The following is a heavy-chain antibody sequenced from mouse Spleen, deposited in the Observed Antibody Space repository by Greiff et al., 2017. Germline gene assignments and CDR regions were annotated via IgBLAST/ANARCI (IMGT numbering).Heavy chain of an antibody. CDR1: GYAFSSYW. Sequence: VKLMESGAELVKPGASVKISCKASGYAFSSYWMNWVKQRPGKGLEWIGQIYPGDGDTNYNGKFKGKATLTADKSSSTAYMQLSSLTSEDSAVYFCARRGGTYGSSLDYWGQGTTLTVSS. D-gene: IGHD1-1*01. J-gene: IGHJ2*01. V-gene: IGHV1-80*01. CDR3: ARRGGTYGSSLDY. CDR2: IYPGDGDT.